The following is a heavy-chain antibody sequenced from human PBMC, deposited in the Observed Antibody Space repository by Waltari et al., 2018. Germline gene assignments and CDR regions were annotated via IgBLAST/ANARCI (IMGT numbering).Heavy chain of an antibody. D-gene: IGHD2-8*01. CDR1: GVSMRNGEYY. J-gene: IGHJ3*02. CDR3: ALVRVVNAFDI. V-gene: IGHV4-61*09. CDR2: IDTSGRA. Sequence: QVQLQESGPGLVKPLQTLSLTCTVSGVSMRNGEYYWSWIRPPDGKGLEWFGYIDTSGRATSNPSLMSRVSMSIVTFKNQFSLNLKSVTAADTAVYYCALVRVVNAFDICGQGTMVTVSS.